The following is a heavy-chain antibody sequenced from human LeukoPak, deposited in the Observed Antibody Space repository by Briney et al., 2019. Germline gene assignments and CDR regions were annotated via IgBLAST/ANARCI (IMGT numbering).Heavy chain of an antibody. CDR3: ARGVSYSFDY. D-gene: IGHD1-26*01. Sequence: SQTLSLTCAISGDSVSSNSAAWHWIRQSPSRGLEWLGSTYHRSKWYNDYAQSVIGRISVNPDTPKSQFSLQLNSVTPEDTAVYYCARGVSYSFDYWGQGTLVTVSS. J-gene: IGHJ4*02. CDR1: GDSVSSNSAA. V-gene: IGHV6-1*01. CDR2: TYHRSKWYN.